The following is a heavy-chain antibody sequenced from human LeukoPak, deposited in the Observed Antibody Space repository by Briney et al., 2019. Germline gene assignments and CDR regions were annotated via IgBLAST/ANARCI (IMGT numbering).Heavy chain of an antibody. CDR3: AKASEDGDYAFDY. V-gene: IGHV3-30*18. J-gene: IGHJ4*02. Sequence: GGSLRLSCAASGFTFSSYGMHWVRQAPGKGLEWVAVISYDGSNKYYADSVKGRFTISRDNSKNTLYLQMNSLRAEDTAVYYCAKASEDGDYAFDYWGQGTLVTVSS. D-gene: IGHD4-17*01. CDR2: ISYDGSNK. CDR1: GFTFSSYG.